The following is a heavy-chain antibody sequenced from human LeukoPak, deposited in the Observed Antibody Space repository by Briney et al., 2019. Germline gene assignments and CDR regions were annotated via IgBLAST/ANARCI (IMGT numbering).Heavy chain of an antibody. CDR1: GFTFSSYG. J-gene: IGHJ4*02. CDR3: AKVGSSGYEY. Sequence: GGSLRLSCAASGFTFSSYGMSWVCQAPGEGLEWVSAISGSGRSTYYADSVKGRFTISRDNSKNTLYLQMNSLRAEDTAVYYCAKVGSSGYEYWGQGTLVTVSS. D-gene: IGHD5-12*01. V-gene: IGHV3-23*01. CDR2: ISGSGRST.